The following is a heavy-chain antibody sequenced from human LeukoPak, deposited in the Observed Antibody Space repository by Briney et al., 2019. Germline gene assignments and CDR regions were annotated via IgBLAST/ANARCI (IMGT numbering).Heavy chain of an antibody. Sequence: PGGSLRLSCAASGVTFSSYDMHWVRQATGKGLEWVSAIGTAGDTYYPGSVKGRFTISRENAKNSLYLQMNSLRAGDTAVYYCARAARLELPDYWGQGTLVTVSS. CDR1: GVTFSSYD. CDR2: IGTAGDT. J-gene: IGHJ4*02. D-gene: IGHD1-7*01. CDR3: ARAARLELPDY. V-gene: IGHV3-13*01.